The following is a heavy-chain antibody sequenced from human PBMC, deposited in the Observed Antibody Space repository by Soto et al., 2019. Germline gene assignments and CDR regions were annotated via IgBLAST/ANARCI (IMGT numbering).Heavy chain of an antibody. CDR3: ARHGRAIGSFSTSSVRTEFDY. Sequence: SATLSRTCTVSGFSMSSGTYYWGWVRQSPGKGLEWIGTIYYSGNTYYKPSLKSRVTTSIDTSKNQFSLKLNSVTAADTAVYFCARHGRAIGSFSTSSVRTEFDYWGQGTLVTVSS. J-gene: IGHJ4*02. CDR1: GFSMSSGTYY. D-gene: IGHD6-6*01. CDR2: IYYSGNT. V-gene: IGHV4-39*01.